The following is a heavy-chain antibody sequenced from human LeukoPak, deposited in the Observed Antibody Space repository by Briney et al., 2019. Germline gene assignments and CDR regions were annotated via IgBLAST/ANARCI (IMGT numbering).Heavy chain of an antibody. V-gene: IGHV1-18*01. Sequence: ASVKVSFESSGYISTSYGISWVRQAPGQGLEWMGWISAYNGNTNYAQKDQGRITLTTDTSTSTAYMELRSLRSDDTAIYYCARLNFGSEDYWGQGTLVTVSS. D-gene: IGHD3-10*01. CDR3: ARLNFGSEDY. CDR2: ISAYNGNT. J-gene: IGHJ4*02. CDR1: GYISTSYG.